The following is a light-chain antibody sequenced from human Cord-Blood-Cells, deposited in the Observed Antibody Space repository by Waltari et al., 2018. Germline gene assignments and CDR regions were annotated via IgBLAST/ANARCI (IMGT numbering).Light chain of an antibody. CDR3: AAWDDSLSAWV. V-gene: IGLV1-47*01. CDR2: RNN. Sequence: QSVLTQPPSASGTPGQRVTISCSGSSSNIGSNHVYWYQHLPGTAPKLLIYRNNQRPSGVPDRFSGSKSGTSASLAISGLRSEDEADYYCAAWDDSLSAWVFGGGTKLTVL. J-gene: IGLJ3*02. CDR1: SSNIGSNH.